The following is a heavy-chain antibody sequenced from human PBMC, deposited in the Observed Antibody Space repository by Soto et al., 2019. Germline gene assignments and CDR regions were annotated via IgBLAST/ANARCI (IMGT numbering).Heavy chain of an antibody. V-gene: IGHV1-18*01. Sequence: AXVKVSCKASGYTFTSYGVRWVRQAPGQGLEWMGLISAYNGNTNYAQKLQGRVTMTTDTSTSTAYMELRSLRSDDTAVYYCARWEGAVAGTGMVDPWGQGTLVTVSS. CDR3: ARWEGAVAGTGMVDP. CDR2: ISAYNGNT. J-gene: IGHJ5*02. D-gene: IGHD6-19*01. CDR1: GYTFTSYG.